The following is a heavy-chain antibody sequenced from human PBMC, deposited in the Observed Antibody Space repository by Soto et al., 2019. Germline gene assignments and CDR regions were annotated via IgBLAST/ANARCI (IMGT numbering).Heavy chain of an antibody. D-gene: IGHD4-17*01. CDR3: AKDMWYGDLGWYFDL. Sequence: EVQLVESGGGLVQPGRSLRLSCAASGFTFDDYAMHWVRQAPGKGLEWVSGISWNSGSIGYADSVKGRFTISRDNAKNSLYLQMNSLRAEDTALYYCAKDMWYGDLGWYFDLWGRGTLVTVSS. J-gene: IGHJ2*01. CDR2: ISWNSGSI. V-gene: IGHV3-9*01. CDR1: GFTFDDYA.